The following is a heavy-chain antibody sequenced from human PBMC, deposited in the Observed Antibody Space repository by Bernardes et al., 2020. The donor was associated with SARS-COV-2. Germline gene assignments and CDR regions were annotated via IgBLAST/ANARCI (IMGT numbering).Heavy chain of an antibody. CDR2: ISYDGSNK. V-gene: IGHV3-30*01. CDR1: GFTFSSYV. CDR3: ARDSPGVYCSSTSCYVYYFDY. Sequence: GGSLRLSCAASGFTFSSYVMHWVRQAPGKGLEWVAVISYDGSNKNYADSVKGRFTISRDNSKNTLYLQMNSLRAEDTAVYYCARDSPGVYCSSTSCYVYYFDYWGQGTLVTVSS. D-gene: IGHD2-2*01. J-gene: IGHJ4*02.